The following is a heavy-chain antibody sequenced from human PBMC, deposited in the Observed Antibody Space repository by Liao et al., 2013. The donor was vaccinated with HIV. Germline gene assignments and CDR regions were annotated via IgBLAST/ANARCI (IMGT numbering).Heavy chain of an antibody. V-gene: IGHV4-30-4*08. D-gene: IGHD3-3*01. CDR2: IYYSGST. J-gene: IGHJ3*02. Sequence: QVQLQESGPGLVKPSQTLSLTCTVSGDSIGSGDYYWSWVRQPPGKGLEWIGYIYYSGSTYYNPSLKSRVTISVDMSKNHFSLRLNSVTAADTAVYYCATERLEGYDIWGQGTMVTVSS. CDR1: GDSIGSGDYY. CDR3: ATERLEGYDI.